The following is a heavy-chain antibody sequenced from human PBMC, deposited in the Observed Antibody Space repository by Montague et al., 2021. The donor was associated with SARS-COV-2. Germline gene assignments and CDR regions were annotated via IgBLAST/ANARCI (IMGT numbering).Heavy chain of an antibody. J-gene: IGHJ4*02. CDR2: ICYSGTA. CDR1: GGSISSQTSC. Sequence: SETLSLTCTVSGGSISSQTSCWGWDRLPPGKGLEWIGSICYSGTAHYTPSLKSRLIISLDTSKTHVSLKLRSVTAADTAVYYCASTVDYYAHFDSWGQGTLVSVSS. V-gene: IGHV4-39*07. CDR3: ASTVDYYAHFDS. D-gene: IGHD3-22*01.